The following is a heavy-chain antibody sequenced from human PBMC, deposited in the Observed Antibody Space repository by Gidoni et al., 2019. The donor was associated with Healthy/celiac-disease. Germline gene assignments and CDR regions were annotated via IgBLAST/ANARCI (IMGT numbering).Heavy chain of an antibody. V-gene: IGHV3-30-3*01. CDR2: ITYDGSNK. CDR3: AREGERGDVLLWFGEQNY. Sequence: QVQLVESGGGVVQPGRSLRLSCAASGFTFSSYAMHWVRPAPGKGLEWVAVITYDGSNKYYADSVKGRFTISRDNSKNTLYLQMNSLRAEDTAVYYCAREGERGDVLLWFGEQNYWGQGTLVTVSS. D-gene: IGHD3-10*01. J-gene: IGHJ4*02. CDR1: GFTFSSYA.